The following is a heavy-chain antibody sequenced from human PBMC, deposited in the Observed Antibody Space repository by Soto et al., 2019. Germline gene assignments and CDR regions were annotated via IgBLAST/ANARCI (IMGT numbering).Heavy chain of an antibody. J-gene: IGHJ6*02. V-gene: IGHV3-15*07. CDR1: GFTFSNAW. Sequence: EVQLVESGGGLVKPGGSLRLSCAASGFTFSNAWMNWVRQAPGKGLEWVGRIKSKTDGGTTDYAAPVKGRFTISRDDSKNTLYLQMNSLKTEDTAVYYCTTRIVVVPAAIYYYYGMDVWGQGTTVTVSS. CDR2: IKSKTDGGTT. CDR3: TTRIVVVPAAIYYYYGMDV. D-gene: IGHD2-2*01.